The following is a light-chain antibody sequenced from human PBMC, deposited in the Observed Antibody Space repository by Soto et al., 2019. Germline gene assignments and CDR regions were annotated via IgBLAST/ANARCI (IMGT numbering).Light chain of an antibody. CDR1: QSVRSGH. CDR2: DAS. J-gene: IGKJ3*01. Sequence: ESVLTQSPGTLSLSPGDRATLSCRASQSVRSGHLAWYQQKPGQAPRLVIYDASTRATVITDRFSGGGSGTDFTLTISRVEPEDFAVYYCHQYGRSASSITFGPGTKVEIK. V-gene: IGKV3-20*01. CDR3: HQYGRSASSIT.